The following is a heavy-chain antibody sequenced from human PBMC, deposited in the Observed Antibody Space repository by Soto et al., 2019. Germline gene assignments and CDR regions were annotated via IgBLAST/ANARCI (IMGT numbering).Heavy chain of an antibody. Sequence: LRLSCAASGFTFDDYAMNWVRQTPGKGLEWVSCISWNSNNIVYADSVKGRFTISRDNAKNSLYLQMNSLRPEDTALYYCAKDHHNYYDTSGQRNVFDYWGQGTLVTVYS. CDR3: AKDHHNYYDTSGQRNVFDY. CDR1: GFTFDDYA. V-gene: IGHV3-9*01. CDR2: ISWNSNNI. D-gene: IGHD3-22*01. J-gene: IGHJ4*02.